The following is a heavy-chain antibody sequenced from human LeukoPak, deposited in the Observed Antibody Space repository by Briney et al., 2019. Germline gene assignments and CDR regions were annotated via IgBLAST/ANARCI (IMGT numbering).Heavy chain of an antibody. CDR1: GYTFTSYG. CDR2: ISAYNGNT. Sequence: ASVKVSCKASGYTFTSYGISWVRQAPGQGLEWMGWISAYNGNTNYAQKLEGRVTMTTDTSTSTAYMELRSLRSDDTAVYYCARDPSIVVVPAAIDWFDPWGQGTLVTVSS. V-gene: IGHV1-18*01. CDR3: ARDPSIVVVPAAIDWFDP. J-gene: IGHJ5*02. D-gene: IGHD2-2*01.